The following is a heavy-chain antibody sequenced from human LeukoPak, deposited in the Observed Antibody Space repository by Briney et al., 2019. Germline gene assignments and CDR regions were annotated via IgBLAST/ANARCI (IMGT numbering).Heavy chain of an antibody. CDR2: PFYRSKWYN. CDR1: GDSVSSNSVA. J-gene: IGHJ6*02. V-gene: IGHV6-1*01. CDR3: ARVPGEYYYGMDV. D-gene: IGHD3-16*01. Sequence: SQTLSLTCDISGDSVSSNSVAWNWIRQSPSRGLEWLVRPFYRSKWYNEYAESVKSRITINPDISKNQFSLQLKSVTPEDTAVYYCARVPGEYYYGMDVWGQGTTVTVSS.